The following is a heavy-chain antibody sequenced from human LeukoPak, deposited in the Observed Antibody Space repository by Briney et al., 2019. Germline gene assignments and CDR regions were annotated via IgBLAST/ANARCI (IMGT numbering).Heavy chain of an antibody. D-gene: IGHD1-26*01. CDR1: GGSISTYY. J-gene: IGHJ3*02. CDR3: ARESTIVGITTGDAFDI. V-gene: IGHV4-59*01. CDR2: INYSGST. Sequence: SETLSLTCTVSGGSISTYYWSWIRQPPGKGLEWIGYINYSGSTDYNPSLKSRVTISIDLSKNQLSPKLSSVTAADTAVYYCARESTIVGITTGDAFDIWGQGKMVTVSS.